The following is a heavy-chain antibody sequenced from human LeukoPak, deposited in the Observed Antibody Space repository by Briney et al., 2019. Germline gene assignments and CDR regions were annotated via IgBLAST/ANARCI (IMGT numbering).Heavy chain of an antibody. CDR3: ARTSVTGTKNFDS. D-gene: IGHD1-1*01. CDR2: INHSGST. CDR1: SRSFSGYY. Sequence: SETLSLTCAVYSRSFSGYYWSWIRQPPGKGLEWIGEINHSGSTNYNPSLNSRVTISVDTSKNQFSLKLSSVTAADTAVYYCARTSVTGTKNFDSWGQGTLVTVSS. V-gene: IGHV4-34*01. J-gene: IGHJ4*02.